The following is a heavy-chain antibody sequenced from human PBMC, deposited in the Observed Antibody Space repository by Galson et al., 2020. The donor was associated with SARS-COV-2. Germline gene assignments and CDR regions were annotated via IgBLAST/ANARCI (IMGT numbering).Heavy chain of an antibody. CDR3: ARDYWVPETPPSGSDY. J-gene: IGHJ4*02. D-gene: IGHD2-15*01. V-gene: IGHV3-30*04. Sequence: GGSLRLSCTASGFHFSSYAMHWVRQAPGKGLEWVGVISYDGRRDYADSVKGRFIISRDNSKNTVFLQMNSLRREDTALYYCARDYWVPETPPSGSDYWGQGTLVTVSS. CDR1: GFHFSSYA. CDR2: ISYDGRR.